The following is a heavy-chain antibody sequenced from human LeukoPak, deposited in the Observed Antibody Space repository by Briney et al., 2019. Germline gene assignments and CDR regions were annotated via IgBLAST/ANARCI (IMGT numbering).Heavy chain of an antibody. CDR2: ISGSGGRI. J-gene: IGHJ4*02. Sequence: PGGSLRLSCAASGFTVGSNYMSWVRQAPGKGLEWVSAISGSGGRIDNADSVKGQFTISRDNSKNTLYLQMNSLRAEDTAVYYCAKDLSIVGATSNFDYWGQGTLVTVSS. CDR1: GFTVGSNY. V-gene: IGHV3-23*01. CDR3: AKDLSIVGATSNFDY. D-gene: IGHD1-26*01.